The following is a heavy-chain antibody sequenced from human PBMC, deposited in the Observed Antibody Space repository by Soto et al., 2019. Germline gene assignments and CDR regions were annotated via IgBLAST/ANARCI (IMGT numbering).Heavy chain of an antibody. CDR3: ARGSSGYISSWYYFDY. J-gene: IGHJ4*02. D-gene: IGHD6-13*01. Sequence: PGGSLRLSCAASGFTFTDYALSWVRQAPGKGLEWVATISGIGGSTYLADSVKGRLSISRDNSKNTVSLLMNSLRAKDTAVYFCARGSSGYISSWYYFDYWGRGTLVTAPQ. CDR2: ISGIGGST. V-gene: IGHV3-23*01. CDR1: GFTFTDYA.